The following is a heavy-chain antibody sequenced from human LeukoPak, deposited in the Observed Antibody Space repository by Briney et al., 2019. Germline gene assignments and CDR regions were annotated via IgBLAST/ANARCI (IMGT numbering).Heavy chain of an antibody. CDR1: GFTFSSYG. Sequence: GGSLRLSCAASGFTFSSYGMHWVRQAPGKGLDWVAFIHHDGSNKYYADSVRGRFTISRDNSKHTLYLQMGSLRTEDMAVYYCARAATVTAGSAFGYWGQGTLVTVSS. CDR2: IHHDGSNK. J-gene: IGHJ4*02. D-gene: IGHD4-17*01. CDR3: ARAATVTAGSAFGY. V-gene: IGHV3-30*02.